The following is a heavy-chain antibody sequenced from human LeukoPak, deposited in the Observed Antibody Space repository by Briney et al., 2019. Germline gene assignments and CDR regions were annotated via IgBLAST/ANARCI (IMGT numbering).Heavy chain of an antibody. Sequence: GGSLRLSCAASGFTFSSYGMHWVRQAPGKGLEWVAVISYDGSNKYYADSVKGRFTISRDNSKNTLYLQMNSLRAEDTAVYYCAKASGFFKVDSWGQGTLVTVSS. D-gene: IGHD3-3*01. J-gene: IGHJ4*02. CDR3: AKASGFFKVDS. CDR1: GFTFSSYG. CDR2: ISYDGSNK. V-gene: IGHV3-30*18.